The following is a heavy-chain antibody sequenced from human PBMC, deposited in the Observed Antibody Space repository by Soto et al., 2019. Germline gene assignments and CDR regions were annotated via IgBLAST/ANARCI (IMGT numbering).Heavy chain of an antibody. CDR2: ISRRGSTI. CDR1: GGTFSSDE. Sequence: AESLRLSCAASGGTFSSDEMNWGRRVRGKELGWVSYISRRGSTIFYEESAKGRFTTPRDNAKNLPHLQMNSLRAEDMSVYYCARSYNWNYDYWGQGTVVSVSS. CDR3: ARSYNWNYDY. D-gene: IGHD1-20*01. V-gene: IGHV3-48*03. J-gene: IGHJ4*02.